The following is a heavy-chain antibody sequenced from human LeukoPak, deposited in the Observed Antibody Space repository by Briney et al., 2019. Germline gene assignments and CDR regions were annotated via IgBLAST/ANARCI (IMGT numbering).Heavy chain of an antibody. D-gene: IGHD6-13*01. Sequence: GASVKVSCKVSGYTLTELSMHWVRQAPGKGLEWMGGFDPEDGETIYAQKFQGRVTMTEDTSTDTAYMELSSLRSEDTAVYYCATDLFGYSSSWYSNFGDYWGQGTLVTVSS. CDR1: GYTLTELS. J-gene: IGHJ4*02. CDR2: FDPEDGET. CDR3: ATDLFGYSSSWYSNFGDY. V-gene: IGHV1-24*01.